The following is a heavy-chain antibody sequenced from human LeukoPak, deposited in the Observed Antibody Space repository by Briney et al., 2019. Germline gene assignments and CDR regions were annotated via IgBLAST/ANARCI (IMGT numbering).Heavy chain of an antibody. D-gene: IGHD4-17*01. CDR1: GFTFDDYA. V-gene: IGHV3-9*01. CDR2: ISWNSGSI. Sequence: GGSLRLSCAASGFTFDDYAMHWVRQAPGKGLEWVSGISWNSGSIGYADSVKGRFTISRDNAKNSLYLQMNSLRAEDTALYYCAKDSATVTTPYFDYWGQGTLVTVSS. CDR3: AKDSATVTTPYFDY. J-gene: IGHJ4*02.